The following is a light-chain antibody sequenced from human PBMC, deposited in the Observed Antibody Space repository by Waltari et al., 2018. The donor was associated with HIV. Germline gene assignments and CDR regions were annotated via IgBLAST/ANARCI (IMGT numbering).Light chain of an antibody. Sequence: QSALTQPASVSGSPGQSITISCTGASSDIGNYDYVSWYQKHPGKAPKLLIFDVFSRPSGVSSRFSGSKSGNTASLTISGLQPEDEAEYYCTSYTDTTTVVIGGGTKVTVL. CDR3: TSYTDTTTVV. V-gene: IGLV2-14*03. CDR1: SSDIGNYDY. J-gene: IGLJ2*01. CDR2: DVF.